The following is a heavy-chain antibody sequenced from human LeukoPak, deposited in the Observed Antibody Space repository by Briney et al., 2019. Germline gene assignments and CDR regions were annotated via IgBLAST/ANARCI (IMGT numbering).Heavy chain of an antibody. CDR2: IYSTGST. D-gene: IGHD6-13*01. V-gene: IGHV4-59*10. J-gene: IGHJ4*02. CDR3: ARQIASAGTAGFDF. Sequence: SETLSLTCAVYGESFSGYYWSWIRQPAGKGLEWIGRIYSTGSTNYNPSLKSRVTMSVDTSKNQFSLRLRSVTAADTAVYYCARQIASAGTAGFDFWGQGALVTVSS. CDR1: GESFSGYY.